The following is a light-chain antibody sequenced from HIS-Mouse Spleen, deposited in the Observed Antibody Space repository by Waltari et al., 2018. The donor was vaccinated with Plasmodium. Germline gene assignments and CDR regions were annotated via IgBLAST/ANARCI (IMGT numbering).Light chain of an antibody. CDR3: SSYTSSSTLYV. CDR1: SSAVGGYNY. Sequence: QSALTQPPSASGSPGQSVTISCTGTSSAVGGYNYVSWYQQHPGKAPKLMIYDVSNRPSGVSNRFSGSKSGNTASLTISGLQAEDEADYYCSSYTSSSTLYVFGTGTKVTVL. V-gene: IGLV2-14*01. J-gene: IGLJ1*01. CDR2: DVS.